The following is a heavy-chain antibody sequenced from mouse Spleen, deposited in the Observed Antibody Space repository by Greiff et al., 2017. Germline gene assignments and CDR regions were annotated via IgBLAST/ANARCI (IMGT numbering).Heavy chain of an antibody. Sequence: EVKLQQSVAELVRPGASVKLSCTASGFNFKNTYMHWVKQRPEQGLEWIGRIDPANGNTKYAPKFKDKATLTVDKSSSTAYIQLSSLTSEDSAVYCCAREGMGDGWYFDVWGAGTTVTVSS. J-gene: IGHJ1*01. CDR2: IDPANGNT. CDR1: GFNFKNTY. CDR3: AREGMGDGWYFDV. D-gene: IGHD2-3*01. V-gene: IGHV14-3*01.